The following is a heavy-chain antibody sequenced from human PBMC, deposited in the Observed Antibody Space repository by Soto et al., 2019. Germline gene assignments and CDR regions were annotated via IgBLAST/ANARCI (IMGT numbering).Heavy chain of an antibody. J-gene: IGHJ4*02. CDR2: IYYSGRT. CDR3: ARRVRFGSGSYSGE. CDR1: GGSISTSGYH. V-gene: IGHV4-39*01. D-gene: IGHD3-10*01. Sequence: QLHLQESGPGLVKPSETLSLTCTVSGGSISTSGYHWGWIRQPPGKGLEWIGIIYYSGRTYYTPSLKSRVTISMDTSKNQISLKLSSVTAADTAMYFCARRVRFGSGSYSGEWGPRTLVTVSS.